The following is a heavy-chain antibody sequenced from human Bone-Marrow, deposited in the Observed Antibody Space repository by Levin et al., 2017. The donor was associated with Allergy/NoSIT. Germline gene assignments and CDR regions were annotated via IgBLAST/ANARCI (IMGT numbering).Heavy chain of an antibody. CDR3: ARAPQGGMHRDYSDYGLAFDI. V-gene: IGHV4-61*08. CDR1: GDSLRSGDYY. CDR2: IYYSGST. D-gene: IGHD4-11*01. Sequence: PSETLSLTCTVSGDSLRSGDYYWSWLRPPPGKGLEWIGSIYYSGSTDYNSSLRRRVTISLDTPKNQLSLSLSSVTAADAAVYYCARAPQGGMHRDYSDYGLAFDIWGQGTMVTVSS. J-gene: IGHJ3*02.